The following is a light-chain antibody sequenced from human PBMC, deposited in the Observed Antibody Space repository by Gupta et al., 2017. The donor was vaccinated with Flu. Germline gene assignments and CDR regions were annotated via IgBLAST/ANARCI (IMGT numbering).Light chain of an antibody. CDR3: QQSYRMSWT. Sequence: PSSLSASIGDRVTITCRASQSIKNYLNWYQQKPGKAPKVLIYAASSLQSGVPSRFSGSGSGTDFTLTINSLQPEDSATYYCQQSYRMSWTFGQGTKVEIK. CDR1: QSIKNY. V-gene: IGKV1-39*01. CDR2: AAS. J-gene: IGKJ1*01.